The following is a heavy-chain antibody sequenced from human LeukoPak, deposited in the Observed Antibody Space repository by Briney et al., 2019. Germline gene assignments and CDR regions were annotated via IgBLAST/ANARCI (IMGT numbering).Heavy chain of an antibody. CDR2: VSGSGAST. V-gene: IGHV3-23*01. J-gene: IGHJ1*01. CDR3: AKDWYGSGSGYFQN. CDR1: GFRFITYA. D-gene: IGHD6-19*01. Sequence: GGSLRLSCAASGFRFITYAINWGRQAPGKGLEWVSSVSGSGASTYYADSVKGRFTISRDNSNNTVYLQMTSLRAEDTALYYCAKDWYGSGSGYFQNWGQGTLVIVSS.